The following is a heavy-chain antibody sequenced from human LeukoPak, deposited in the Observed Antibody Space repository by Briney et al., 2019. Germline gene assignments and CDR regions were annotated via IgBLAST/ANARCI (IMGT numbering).Heavy chain of an antibody. CDR2: ISSSSSYI. CDR3: ARDGGSSVPFDP. CDR1: GFTFISYA. J-gene: IGHJ5*02. Sequence: PGGSLRLSCAASGFTFISYAMHWVRQAPGKGLEWVSSISSSSSYIYYADSVKGRFTISRDNAKNSLYLQMNSLRAEDTAVYYCARDGGSSVPFDPWGQGTLVTVSS. D-gene: IGHD6-6*01. V-gene: IGHV3-21*01.